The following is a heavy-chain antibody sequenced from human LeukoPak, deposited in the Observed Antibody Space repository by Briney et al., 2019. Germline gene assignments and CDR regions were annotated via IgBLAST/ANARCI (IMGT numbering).Heavy chain of an antibody. J-gene: IGHJ3*02. CDR3: AKFKHPYSGSSNDAFDI. CDR2: ITGSGGST. Sequence: GGSLRLSCAASGFTFRSHAMSWVRQAPGKGLDYVSTITGSGGSTYYAKSVKGRFTISRDNSKNTLYLQMNSLRAEDTAVYYCAKFKHPYSGSSNDAFDIWGQGTMVTVSS. D-gene: IGHD1-26*01. V-gene: IGHV3-23*01. CDR1: GFTFRSHA.